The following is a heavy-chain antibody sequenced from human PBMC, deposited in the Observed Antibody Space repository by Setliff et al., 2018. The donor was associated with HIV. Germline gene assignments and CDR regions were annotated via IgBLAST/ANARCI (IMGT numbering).Heavy chain of an antibody. CDR1: GFPYISYG. CDR3: ARVRYCSGGSCYGGEYWFDP. D-gene: IGHD2-15*01. V-gene: IGHV1-18*01. J-gene: IGHJ5*02. CDR2: ITGHNGET. Sequence: ASVKVSCKASGFPYISYGISWVRQAPGQGLEWMGKITGHNGETDFAQRFQGRVTMTTDTSTSTAYMELRSLRSDDTAVYYCARVRYCSGGSCYGGEYWFDPWGQGTLVTVSS.